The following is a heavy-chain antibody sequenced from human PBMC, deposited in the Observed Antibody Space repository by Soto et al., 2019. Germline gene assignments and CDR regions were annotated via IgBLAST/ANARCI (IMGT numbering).Heavy chain of an antibody. D-gene: IGHD2-2*01. V-gene: IGHV1-46*01. CDR1: GYTFTSYY. CDR3: ARTSTSRCFGY. Sequence: QVQLVHSGAEVKKPGSSVKVSCKASGYTFTSYYMHWVRQAPGQGLEWMGVINPSGGTTYAQNFPGRVTMTRDTSTSTVYMELSSLRSEDTAVYFCARTSTSRCFGYWGQGTLVTVSS. J-gene: IGHJ4*02. CDR2: INPSGGT.